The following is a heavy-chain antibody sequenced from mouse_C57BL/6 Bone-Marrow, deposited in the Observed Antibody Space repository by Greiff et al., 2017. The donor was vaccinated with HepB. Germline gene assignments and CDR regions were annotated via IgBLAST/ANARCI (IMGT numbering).Heavy chain of an antibody. V-gene: IGHV3-1*01. J-gene: IGHJ3*01. CDR2: ISYSGST. CDR1: GYSITSGYD. Sequence: EVKVVESGPGMVKPSQSLSLTCTVTGYSITSGYDWHWIRHFPGNKLEWMGYISYSGSTNYNPSLKSRISITHDTSKNHFFLKLNSVTTEDTATYYCARDEGGLYDGYYPFAYWGQGTLVTVSA. D-gene: IGHD2-3*01. CDR3: ARDEGGLYDGYYPFAY.